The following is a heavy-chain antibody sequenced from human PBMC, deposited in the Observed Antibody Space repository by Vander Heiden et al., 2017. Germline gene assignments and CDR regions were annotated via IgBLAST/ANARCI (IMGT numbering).Heavy chain of an antibody. CDR1: GNSITTGAYF. D-gene: IGHD3-10*02. CDR3: ARDTMSGSFDL. J-gene: IGHJ3*01. CDR2: IHHSGNV. V-gene: IGHV4-31*03. Sequence: QVQLQESGPGLVRPSQTLSLTCTVSGNSITTGAYFWTWIRQHPVKGLEWIGNIHHSGNVFYNPSLRSRINISVDSSKNQFSLRLTSLNAADTAVYYCARDTMSGSFDLWGQGTRGIVSS.